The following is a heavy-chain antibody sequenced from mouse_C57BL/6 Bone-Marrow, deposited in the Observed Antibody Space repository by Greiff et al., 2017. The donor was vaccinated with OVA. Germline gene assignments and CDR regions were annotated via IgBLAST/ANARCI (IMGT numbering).Heavy chain of an antibody. D-gene: IGHD2-1*01. CDR3: ARERDGNYFYFDH. CDR2: IYPSDSGT. V-gene: IGHV1-61*01. CDR1: GYTFTSYW. J-gene: IGHJ2*01. Sequence: QVQLKQPGAELVRPGSSVKLSCKASGYTFTSYWMDWVKQRPGQGLEWIGNIYPSDSGTHYNQKFKDKATLTVDKSSSTAYMQLSSLTSEDSAVYSCARERDGNYFYFDHWGQGPTLTVSS.